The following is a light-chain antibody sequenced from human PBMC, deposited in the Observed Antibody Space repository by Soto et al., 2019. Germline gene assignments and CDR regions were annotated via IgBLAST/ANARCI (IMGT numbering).Light chain of an antibody. CDR3: KQYGRSPALFA. V-gene: IGKV3-20*01. Sequence: EIVLTQSPGTLSLSPGERATLSCRASQSVVSGYLAWYQQKPGQAPRLLIYGASSRATDIPDSVSGLGSGTVLTLALSRLEPEDFAVYYCKQYGRSPALFAFGPGTKVDIK. CDR1: QSVVSGY. CDR2: GAS. J-gene: IGKJ3*01.